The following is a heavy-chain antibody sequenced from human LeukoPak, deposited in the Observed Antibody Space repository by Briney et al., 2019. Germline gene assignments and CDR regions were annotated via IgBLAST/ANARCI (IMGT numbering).Heavy chain of an antibody. CDR2: ISAYNGNT. CDR1: GYTFTSYG. CDR3: ARPIGAYYYYYMDV. J-gene: IGHJ6*03. V-gene: IGHV1-18*01. D-gene: IGHD2/OR15-2a*01. Sequence: ASVKVSCKASGYTFTSYGISWVRQTPGQGLEWMGWISAYNGNTNYAQKLQGRVTMTTDTSTSAAYMEVGSLRSDDTAVYYSARPIGAYYYYYMDVWGKGTTVTVSS.